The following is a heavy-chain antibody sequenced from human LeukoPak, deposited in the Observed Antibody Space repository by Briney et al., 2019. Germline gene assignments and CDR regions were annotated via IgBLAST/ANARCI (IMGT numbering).Heavy chain of an antibody. V-gene: IGHV4-59*01. CDR1: GFTFSDYY. CDR3: ARGAMVRGRVFDP. CDR2: IYYSGST. D-gene: IGHD3-10*01. J-gene: IGHJ5*02. Sequence: LRLSCAASGFTFSDYYWSWIRQPPGKGLEWIGYIYYSGSTNYNPSLKSRVTISVDTSKNQFSLKLSSVTAADTAVYYCARGAMVRGRVFDPWGQGTLVTVSS.